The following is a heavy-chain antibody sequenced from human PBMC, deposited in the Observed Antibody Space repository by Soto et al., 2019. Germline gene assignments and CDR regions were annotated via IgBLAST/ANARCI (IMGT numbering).Heavy chain of an antibody. CDR2: MNPNSGNT. Sequence: GASVKVSCKASGYTFTNYDINWVRQAIGQGLEWMGWMNPNSGNTGYAQKFQGRVTMTRDTSISTAYMELSSLRSDDTAVYFCARVLRSSSSESVDVWGEGTTVTVSS. CDR1: GYTFTNYD. J-gene: IGHJ6*04. V-gene: IGHV1-8*01. CDR3: ARVLRSSSSESVDV. D-gene: IGHD6-6*01.